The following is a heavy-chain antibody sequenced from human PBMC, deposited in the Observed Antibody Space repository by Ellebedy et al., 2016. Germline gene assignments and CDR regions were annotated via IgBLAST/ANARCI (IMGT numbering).Heavy chain of an antibody. CDR3: GSEKKRTFTH. Sequence: SETLSLTCAISGDSVSRSIRQSPSRGLEWLGRTDYRCKWYSDYALFVKSRIRIKPVASKNHFSLQVNPVTPEDTSVCYCGSEKKRTFTHWGQGTLVTVSS. J-gene: IGHJ4*02. V-gene: IGHV6-1*01. CDR1: GDSVSRS. D-gene: IGHD2/OR15-2a*01. CDR2: TDYRCKWYS.